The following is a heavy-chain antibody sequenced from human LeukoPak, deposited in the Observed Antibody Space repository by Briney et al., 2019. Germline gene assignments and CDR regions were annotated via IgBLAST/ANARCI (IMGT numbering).Heavy chain of an antibody. CDR1: GFIFTNYY. J-gene: IGHJ4*02. Sequence: GGSLRLSCAASGFIFTNYYMSWVRQAPGKGLEWVSIVYSGGHTYYADSVKGRFTISRDKSKNTLYLQMSSLRAEDTAVYYCARGIRDCSRTTCYQPFDYWGQGALVTVSS. V-gene: IGHV3-53*01. CDR3: ARGIRDCSRTTCYQPFDY. CDR2: VYSGGHT. D-gene: IGHD2-2*01.